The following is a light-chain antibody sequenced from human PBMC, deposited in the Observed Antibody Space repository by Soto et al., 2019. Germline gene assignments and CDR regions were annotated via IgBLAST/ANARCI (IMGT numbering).Light chain of an antibody. Sequence: EIVMTQSPATLSVSPGERATLSCRASQSVSSNLAWYQQKPGQAPRLLIYGGSTRATGIPARFSGSGSGTEFTLPISSQQSEDFAVYYWQQYNNWPPLTFGQGTRLEIK. CDR2: GGS. CDR3: QQYNNWPPLT. J-gene: IGKJ5*01. V-gene: IGKV3-15*01. CDR1: QSVSSN.